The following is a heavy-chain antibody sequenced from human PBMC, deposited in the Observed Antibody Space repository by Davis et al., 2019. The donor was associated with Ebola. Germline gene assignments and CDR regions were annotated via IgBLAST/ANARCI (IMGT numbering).Heavy chain of an antibody. D-gene: IGHD3-10*01. J-gene: IGHJ4*02. CDR3: AKHYYGSGSYYGPIFDY. V-gene: IGHV3-30*02. Sequence: GESLKISCIASGFTYSNYGISWVRQAPGKGLEWVAFIRYDGSNKYYADSVKGRFTISRDNSKNTLYLQMNSLRAEDTALYYCAKHYYGSGSYYGPIFDYWGQGTLVTVSS. CDR1: GFTYSNYG. CDR2: IRYDGSNK.